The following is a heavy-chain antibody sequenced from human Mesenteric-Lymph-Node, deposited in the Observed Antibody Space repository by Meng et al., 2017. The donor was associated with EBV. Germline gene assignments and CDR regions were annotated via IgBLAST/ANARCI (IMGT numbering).Heavy chain of an antibody. CDR2: IYYNGNT. CDR3: ARGGDYHDY. J-gene: IGHJ4*02. V-gene: IGHV4-30-4*01. Sequence: VQPQDAGPRLVKPFHTLSLPCAFSGGSITSGGYYWSWRRQPPGKGLEWIGYIYYNGNTYYNPSLKSRLTISVDTSKNQFSLKLTSVTAADTAVYYCARGGDYHDYWGQGILVTVSS. CDR1: GGSITSGGYY.